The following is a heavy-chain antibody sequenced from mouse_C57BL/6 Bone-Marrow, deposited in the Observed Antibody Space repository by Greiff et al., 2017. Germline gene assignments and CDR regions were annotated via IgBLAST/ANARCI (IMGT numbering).Heavy chain of an antibody. J-gene: IGHJ2*01. CDR1: GFTFSDYY. CDR3: ARYYDYYFDY. Sequence: EVKVVESEGGLVQPGSSMTLSCTASGFTFSDYYMAWVRQVPEKGLEWVANINYDGSSTYYLDSLKSRFIISRDNAKNILYLQMSSLKSEDTATYYCARYYDYYFDYWGQGTTLTVSS. D-gene: IGHD2-4*01. CDR2: INYDGSST. V-gene: IGHV5-16*01.